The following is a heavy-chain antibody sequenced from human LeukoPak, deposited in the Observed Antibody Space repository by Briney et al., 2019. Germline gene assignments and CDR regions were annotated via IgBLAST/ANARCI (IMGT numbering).Heavy chain of an antibody. CDR1: GYTFTGYY. CDR3: ARSPRREWLVGY. J-gene: IGHJ4*02. D-gene: IGHD3-3*01. Sequence: ASVKASCKASGYTFTGYYMHWVRQAPGQGLEWMGWINPNSGGTNYAQKFQGRVTMTRDTSISTAYMELSRLRSDDTAVYYCARSPRREWLVGYWGQGTLVTASS. CDR2: INPNSGGT. V-gene: IGHV1-2*02.